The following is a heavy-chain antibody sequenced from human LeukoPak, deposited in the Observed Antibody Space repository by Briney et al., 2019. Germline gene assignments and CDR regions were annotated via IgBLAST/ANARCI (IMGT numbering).Heavy chain of an antibody. J-gene: IGHJ6*03. Sequence: SETLSLTCTVSGGSISSYYWSWIRQPPGKGLEWIGYIYYSGSTNYNPSLKSRVTISVDTSKNQFSLKLSSVTAADTAVYYCTREAVGEYYYYMDVWGKGTTVTVSS. D-gene: IGHD3-16*01. V-gene: IGHV4-59*01. CDR3: TREAVGEYYYYMDV. CDR2: IYYSGST. CDR1: GGSISSYY.